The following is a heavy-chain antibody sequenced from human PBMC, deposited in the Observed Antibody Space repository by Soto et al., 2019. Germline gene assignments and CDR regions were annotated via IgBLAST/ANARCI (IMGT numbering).Heavy chain of an antibody. D-gene: IGHD6-13*01. CDR3: ANSGGYSYGSMAATGTRFGY. V-gene: IGHV3-30*18. Sequence: QVQLVESGGGVVQPGRSLRLSCVASRFTFSSYGMHWVRQAPGKGLEWVAVISYDGSNKYYADSVKGRFTISRDNSKNTLYLQMNSLRADDTAVYYCANSGGYSYGSMAATGTRFGYWGQGTLVTVSS. CDR2: ISYDGSNK. J-gene: IGHJ4*02. CDR1: RFTFSSYG.